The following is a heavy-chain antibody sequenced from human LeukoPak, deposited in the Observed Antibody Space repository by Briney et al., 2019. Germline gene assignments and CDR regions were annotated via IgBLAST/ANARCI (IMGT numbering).Heavy chain of an antibody. V-gene: IGHV4-39*07. D-gene: IGHD6-6*01. CDR2: IYYSGST. CDR1: GGSISSSSYY. Sequence: SETLSLTCTVSGGSISSSSYYWGWIRQPPGKGLEWIGSIYYSGSTYYNPSLKSRVTISVDTSKNQLSLKLSSVTAADTAVYYCARDRIAARRSFDYWGQGTLVTVSS. CDR3: ARDRIAARRSFDY. J-gene: IGHJ4*02.